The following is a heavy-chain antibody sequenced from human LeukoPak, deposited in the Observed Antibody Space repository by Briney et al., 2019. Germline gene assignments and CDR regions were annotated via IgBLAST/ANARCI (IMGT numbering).Heavy chain of an antibody. V-gene: IGHV3-21*01. CDR2: ISSSSSYI. CDR3: ARDYGIVVVTTGYFDY. D-gene: IGHD3-22*01. Sequence: GGSLRLSCAASGFTFSSYSMNWVRRAPGKGLEWVSSISSSSSYIYYADSVKGRFTISRDNAKNSLYLQMNSLRAEDTAVYYCARDYGIVVVTTGYFDYWGQGTLVTVSS. CDR1: GFTFSSYS. J-gene: IGHJ4*02.